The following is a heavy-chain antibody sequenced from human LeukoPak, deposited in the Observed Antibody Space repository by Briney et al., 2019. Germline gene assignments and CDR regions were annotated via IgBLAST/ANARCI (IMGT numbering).Heavy chain of an antibody. CDR3: ARDRDIAADSTEGGDAFDI. CDR1: VASLARYY. V-gene: IGHV4-4*07. CDR2: IYISDNA. J-gene: IGHJ3*02. Sequence: PSETLSLTCTVSVASLARYYWSWIRQPAGKGLEWIGRIYISDNARYNPSLKSRVTMSIDTSKKQFSLILRSVTAADTAVYYCARDRDIAADSTEGGDAFDIWGPGTLVTVSP. D-gene: IGHD6-13*01.